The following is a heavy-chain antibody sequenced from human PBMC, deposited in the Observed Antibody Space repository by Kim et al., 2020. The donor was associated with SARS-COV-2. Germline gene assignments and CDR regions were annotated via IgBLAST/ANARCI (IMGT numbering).Heavy chain of an antibody. CDR2: IRRKAYVGTV. CDR3: TRVFNDFAVLFDY. CDR1: GFTFGDYA. D-gene: IGHD2-8*01. Sequence: GGSLRLSCTASGFTFGDYAMSWVRQAPGKGLEGVSFIRRKAYVGTVAYAASVQCRFTISRDDSKTIEYLQMNSLKTDDTAVYYCTRVFNDFAVLFDYWGQGTLVTVSS. J-gene: IGHJ4*02. V-gene: IGHV3-49*04.